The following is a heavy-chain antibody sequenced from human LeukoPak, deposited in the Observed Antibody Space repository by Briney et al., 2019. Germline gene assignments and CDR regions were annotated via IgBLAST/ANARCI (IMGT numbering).Heavy chain of an antibody. V-gene: IGHV1-2*04. D-gene: IGHD6-19*01. J-gene: IGHJ6*02. Sequence: ASVKVSCKAPGYTFTGYYMHWVRQAPGQGLEWMGWINPNSGGTNYAQKFQGWVTMTRDTSISTAYMELSRLRSDDTAVYYRARDLGGPSGLYGRDYYYGMDVWGQGTTVTVSS. CDR3: ARDLGGPSGLYGRDYYYGMDV. CDR1: GYTFTGYY. CDR2: INPNSGGT.